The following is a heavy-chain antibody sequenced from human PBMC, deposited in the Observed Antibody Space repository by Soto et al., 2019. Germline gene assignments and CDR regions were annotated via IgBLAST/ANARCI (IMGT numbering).Heavy chain of an antibody. V-gene: IGHV3-30-3*01. J-gene: IGHJ3*02. D-gene: IGHD2-8*01. CDR2: ISYDGSNK. CDR1: GFTFSSYA. Sequence: GGSLRLSCAASGFTFSSYAMHWVRQAPGKGLEWVAVISYDGSNKYYADSVKGRFTISRDNSKNTLYLQMNSLRAEDTAVYYCARESRGTNGVCYSCGAFDIWGQGTMVTVSS. CDR3: ARESRGTNGVCYSCGAFDI.